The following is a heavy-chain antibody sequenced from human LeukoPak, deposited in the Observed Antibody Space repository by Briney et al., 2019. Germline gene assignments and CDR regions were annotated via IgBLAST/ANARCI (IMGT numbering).Heavy chain of an antibody. V-gene: IGHV4-34*01. CDR1: GGSFSGYY. J-gene: IGHJ5*02. D-gene: IGHD2-15*01. CDR2: INHSGST. CDR3: ARGRPPRYCSGGSCYRAPAHNWFDP. Sequence: PETLSLTCAVYGGSFSGYYWSWIRQPPGKGLEWIGEINHSGSTNYNPSLRSRVTISVDTSKNQFSLKLSSVTAADTAVYYCARGRPPRYCSGGSCYRAPAHNWFDPWGQGTLVTVSS.